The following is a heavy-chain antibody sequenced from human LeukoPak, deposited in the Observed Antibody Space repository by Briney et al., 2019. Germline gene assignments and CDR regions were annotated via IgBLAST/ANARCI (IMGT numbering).Heavy chain of an antibody. D-gene: IGHD6-13*01. Sequence: ASVKVSCKASGYTFTSYGISWVRQAPGQGLEWMGWISAYNGNTNYAQKLQGRVTMTTDTSTSTAYMKLRSLRSDDTAVYYCARYSSSWYWGDYWGQGTLVTVSS. J-gene: IGHJ4*02. CDR3: ARYSSSWYWGDY. CDR1: GYTFTSYG. CDR2: ISAYNGNT. V-gene: IGHV1-18*01.